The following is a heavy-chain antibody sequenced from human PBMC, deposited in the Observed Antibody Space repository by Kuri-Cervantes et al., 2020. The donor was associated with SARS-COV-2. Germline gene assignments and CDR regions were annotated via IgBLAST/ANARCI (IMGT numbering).Heavy chain of an antibody. CDR3: AKETVLVVYARKNYYYYYYMDV. D-gene: IGHD2-8*02. CDR1: GFTFSSYA. V-gene: IGHV3-21*01. J-gene: IGHJ6*03. Sequence: GESLKISCSASGFTFSSYAMNWVRQAPGKGLEWVSSISSSSDYIYYADSLKGRFTISRDNAKNSLYLQMNSLRAEDTAVYYCAKETVLVVYARKNYYYYYYMDVWGKGTTVTVSS. CDR2: ISSSSDYI.